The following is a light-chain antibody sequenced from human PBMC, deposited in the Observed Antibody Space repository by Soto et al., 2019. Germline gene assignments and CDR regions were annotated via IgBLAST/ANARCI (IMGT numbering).Light chain of an antibody. CDR1: QSISGTY. V-gene: IGKV3-11*01. CDR3: QQRGNWPPTWT. CDR2: GAS. J-gene: IGKJ1*01. Sequence: DTVLTQSPGTLSLTSEERATLSCRASQSISGTYLAWYQQKPGQSPRLLIYGASTRAAGIPARFSGSGSGTEFTLTITSLQSEDSAVYYCQQRGNWPPTWTFGQGTKVDIK.